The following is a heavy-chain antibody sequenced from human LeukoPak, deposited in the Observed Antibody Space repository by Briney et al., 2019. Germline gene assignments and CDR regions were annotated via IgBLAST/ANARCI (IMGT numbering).Heavy chain of an antibody. CDR3: ARLRRYIKQATSGMDV. CDR1: GDSVSNDTVA. J-gene: IGHJ6*02. V-gene: IGHV6-1*01. D-gene: IGHD5-18*01. CDR2: TYYRSKWYY. Sequence: SQTLSLTCAISGDSVSNDTVAWSWIRQSPSRGLEWLGRTYYRSKWYYDYAISVKSRMTIDLETSKNRFSLHLNSVTPDDTAVYYCARLRRYIKQATSGMDVWGQGTTVTVSS.